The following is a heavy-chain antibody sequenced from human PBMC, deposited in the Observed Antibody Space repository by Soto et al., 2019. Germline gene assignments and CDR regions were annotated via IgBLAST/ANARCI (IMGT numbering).Heavy chain of an antibody. J-gene: IGHJ5*02. CDR1: GYTFTSYY. V-gene: IGHV1-46*01. D-gene: IGHD2-15*01. Sequence: QVQLVQSGAEVKKPGASVKVSCKASGYTFTSYYMHWVRQSPGQGLEWMGIINPSGGSTSYAKKFQGIVTMNRDTSTSRVYMEMRSLRSEATAVYYCASWVVAATPGGSWFDPWGKGTLVTVSS. CDR3: ASWVVAATPGGSWFDP. CDR2: INPSGGST.